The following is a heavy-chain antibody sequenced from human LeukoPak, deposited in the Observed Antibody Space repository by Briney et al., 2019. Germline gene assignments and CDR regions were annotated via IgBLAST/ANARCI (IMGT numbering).Heavy chain of an antibody. Sequence: ASVKVSCKASGYTFTSYDINWVRQATGQGLEWMGWMNPNSGNTGYAQKFQGRVTMTRNTSISTAYMELSSLRSEDTAVYYCARRRITMVRGVSNWFDPWGQGTLVTVSS. CDR1: GYTFTSYD. V-gene: IGHV1-8*01. J-gene: IGHJ5*02. D-gene: IGHD3-10*01. CDR3: ARRRITMVRGVSNWFDP. CDR2: MNPNSGNT.